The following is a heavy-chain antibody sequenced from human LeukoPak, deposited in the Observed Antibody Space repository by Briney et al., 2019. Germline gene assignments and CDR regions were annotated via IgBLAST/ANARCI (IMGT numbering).Heavy chain of an antibody. D-gene: IGHD6-6*01. Sequence: GSLRLSCVASGFTFTSYGMSWVRQAPGKRLEWVSGISGSGDATYYADSVKGRFTISRDNSKNTLYLQMNSLRAEETAVYYCAKLRGLSSSSENNWFGPWGQGTLVTVSS. CDR2: ISGSGDAT. CDR1: GFTFTSYG. CDR3: AKLRGLSSSSENNWFGP. V-gene: IGHV3-23*01. J-gene: IGHJ5*02.